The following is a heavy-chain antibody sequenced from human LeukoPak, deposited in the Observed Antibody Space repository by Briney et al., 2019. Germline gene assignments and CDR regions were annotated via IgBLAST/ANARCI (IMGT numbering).Heavy chain of an antibody. Sequence: GGSLRLSCAASGFTVSSNYMSWVRQAPGKGLEWVSVIYSGGSTYYADSVKGRFTISRDNAKNSLYLQMNSLRAEDTAVYYCAREPEPSQYSSTRNGFDYWGQGTLVTVSS. CDR2: IYSGGST. CDR3: AREPEPSQYSSTRNGFDY. CDR1: GFTVSSNY. J-gene: IGHJ4*02. V-gene: IGHV3-66*01. D-gene: IGHD6-13*01.